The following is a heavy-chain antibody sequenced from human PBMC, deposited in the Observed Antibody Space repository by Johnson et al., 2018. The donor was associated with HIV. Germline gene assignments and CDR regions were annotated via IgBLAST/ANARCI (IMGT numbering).Heavy chain of an antibody. CDR2: IWYDGSNR. Sequence: QVQLVESGGGVVQPGRSLRLSCAASGFTFSSFGMHWVRQAPGQGLEWVAVIWYDGSNRYYADSVKGRFPISRDNSRNTLYLQMNSLRVEDTAVYYCAKDQWSSSWTNDAFAMWGQGTMVTVSS. V-gene: IGHV3-33*06. CDR3: AKDQWSSSWTNDAFAM. CDR1: GFTFSSFG. J-gene: IGHJ3*02. D-gene: IGHD6-13*01.